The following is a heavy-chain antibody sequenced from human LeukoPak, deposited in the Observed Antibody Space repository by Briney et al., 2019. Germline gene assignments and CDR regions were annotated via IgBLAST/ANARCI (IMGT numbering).Heavy chain of an antibody. CDR3: ARAPPITRGPFDP. D-gene: IGHD3-10*01. Sequence: ASVKVSCKASGYTFTSYYMRGVRQAPGQGLEWMGIINPSGGSTSYAQKFQGRVTMTRDTSTSTVYMELSSLRSEDTAVYYCARAPPITRGPFDPWGQGTLVTVSS. J-gene: IGHJ5*02. CDR1: GYTFTSYY. CDR2: INPSGGST. V-gene: IGHV1-46*01.